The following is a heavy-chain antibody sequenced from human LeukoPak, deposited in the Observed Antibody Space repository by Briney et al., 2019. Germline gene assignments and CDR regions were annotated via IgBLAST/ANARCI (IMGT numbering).Heavy chain of an antibody. J-gene: IGHJ5*02. Sequence: ASVKVSCKASGYTFTSHYMHWVRQAPGQGLEWMGIINPSSGSPRYAKTVQGRVTMTRETSTSTVYMEMSSLRSADTAVYYCARDRGRTMLVDHWGQGTLVTVSS. D-gene: IGHD1-7*01. CDR3: ARDRGRTMLVDH. CDR2: INPSSGSP. CDR1: GYTFTSHY. V-gene: IGHV1-46*01.